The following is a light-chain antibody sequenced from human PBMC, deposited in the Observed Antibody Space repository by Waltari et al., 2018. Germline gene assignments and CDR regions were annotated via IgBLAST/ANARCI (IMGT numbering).Light chain of an antibody. CDR3: CSYVRDITWV. J-gene: IGLJ3*02. Sequence: QSALTQPASVSGSPGQSITISCTGTSSHVGSSNLVAWYQHHPGKAPKLMIYAGTQRPSGVSDRFSGSKSGDTASLTISGLQAEDEADYYCCSYVRDITWVFGGGTKLTVL. CDR2: AGT. V-gene: IGLV2-23*01. CDR1: SSHVGSSNL.